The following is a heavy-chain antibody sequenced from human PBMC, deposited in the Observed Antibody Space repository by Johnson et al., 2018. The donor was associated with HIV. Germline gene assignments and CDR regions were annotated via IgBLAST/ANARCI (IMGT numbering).Heavy chain of an antibody. CDR1: GFTVSTNY. D-gene: IGHD3-16*01. J-gene: IGHJ3*02. CDR3: ARESGGQYDAFDI. CDR2: IYSDGTT. V-gene: IGHV3-53*01. Sequence: VQLVESGGGLIQPGGSLRLSCAVSGFTVSTNYMSWVRQAPGRGLEWVSVIYSDGTTNYADSVKGRFTISRDNSKSTLYLQMNSLRAEDKAVYYCARESGGQYDAFDIWGQGTMVTVSS.